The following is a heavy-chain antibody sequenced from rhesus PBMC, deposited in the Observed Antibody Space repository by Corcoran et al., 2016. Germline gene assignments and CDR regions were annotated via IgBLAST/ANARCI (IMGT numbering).Heavy chain of an antibody. J-gene: IGHJ4*01. V-gene: IGHV4-65*01. CDR1: AGPISSGYW. Sequence: QLQLQEWGPGLVKPSETLSLPCAVSAGPISSGYWWRWIRQAPGKGLEWIGHISGTGGSTYYNPSLKSRVTISTDTSKNQFSLKVSSVTAADTAVYYCARRPGNTYSNDYWGQGVLVTVSS. D-gene: IGHD5-12*01. CDR3: ARRPGNTYSNDY. CDR2: ISGTGGST.